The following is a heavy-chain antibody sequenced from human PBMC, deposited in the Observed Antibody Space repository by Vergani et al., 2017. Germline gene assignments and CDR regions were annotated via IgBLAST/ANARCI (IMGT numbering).Heavy chain of an antibody. Sequence: VQLVESGGGVVQPGRSLRLSCAASGFTFSSYGMHWVRQAPGKGLEWVAVISYDGSNKYYADSVKGRFTISRDNSKNTLYLQMNSLRAEDTAVYYCAKVRRMEMATIRQFLDYWGQGTLVTVSS. J-gene: IGHJ4*02. CDR2: ISYDGSNK. D-gene: IGHD5-24*01. V-gene: IGHV3-30*18. CDR3: AKVRRMEMATIRQFLDY. CDR1: GFTFSSYG.